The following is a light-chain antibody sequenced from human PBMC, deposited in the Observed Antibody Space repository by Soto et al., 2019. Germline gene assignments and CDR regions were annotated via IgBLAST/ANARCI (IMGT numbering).Light chain of an antibody. J-gene: IGLJ2*01. CDR2: SNN. V-gene: IGLV1-44*01. CDR3: AAWDDSLNGVV. CDR1: SSNIGSNT. Sequence: QSVLTQPPSPSGTPGQRVTISCSGSSSNIGSNTVNWYQQLPGTAPKLLLYSNNQRPSGVPDRFSGSKSGTSAPLAISGLQSEDEADYYRAAWDDSLNGVVFGGGTKLTVL.